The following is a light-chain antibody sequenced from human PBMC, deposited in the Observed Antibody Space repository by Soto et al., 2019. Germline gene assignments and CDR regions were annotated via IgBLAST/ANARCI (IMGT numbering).Light chain of an antibody. J-gene: IGLJ1*01. CDR2: GNN. CDR1: SSNIGAGYD. CDR3: QSYDNSLSGFYV. V-gene: IGLV1-40*01. Sequence: QSVLTQPPSVSGAPGQRVTISCTGSSSNIGAGYDVHWYQQLPGTAPKLLIYGNNNRPSGVPDRFSGSKSDTSASLAITGLQAEDEADYYCQSYDNSLSGFYVFGTGTKLTVL.